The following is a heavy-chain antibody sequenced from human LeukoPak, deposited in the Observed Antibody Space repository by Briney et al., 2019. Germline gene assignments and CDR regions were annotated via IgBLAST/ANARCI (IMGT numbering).Heavy chain of an antibody. V-gene: IGHV3-20*04. CDR3: ARDLMVGATGGAFGY. CDR2: INWNGGST. J-gene: IGHJ4*02. D-gene: IGHD1-26*01. CDR1: GFTFDDYG. Sequence: GGSLRLSCAASGFTFDDYGMRWVRQAPGKGLAGVAVINWNGGSTGYADSVKGRFTISRDNAKNSLYLQMNSLRAEDTALYYCARDLMVGATGGAFGYWGQGTLVTVSS.